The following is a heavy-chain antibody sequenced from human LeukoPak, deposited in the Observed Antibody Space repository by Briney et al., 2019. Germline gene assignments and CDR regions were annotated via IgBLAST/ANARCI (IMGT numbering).Heavy chain of an antibody. J-gene: IGHJ6*02. CDR3: ARDGQDGSGTEYYYYGMDV. D-gene: IGHD3-10*01. V-gene: IGHV3-21*05. Sequence: GGSLRLSCAASGFTFSSYSMNWVRQAPGKGLEWVSYISSSSSYTNYADSVKGRFTISRDNAKNSLYLQMNSLRAEDTAVYYCARDGQDGSGTEYYYYGMDVWGQGTTVTVSS. CDR2: ISSSSSYT. CDR1: GFTFSSYS.